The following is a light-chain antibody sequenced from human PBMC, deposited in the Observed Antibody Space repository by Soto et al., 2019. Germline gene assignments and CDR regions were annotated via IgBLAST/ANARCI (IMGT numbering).Light chain of an antibody. CDR2: DAS. CDR3: QQFNSTLGLT. CDR1: QGISSA. Sequence: AIQLTQSPSSLSASVGDRVTITCRASQGISSALAWYQQKPGKAPKLLIYDASSSESGVPSRFSGSGSGTDFTLTISSLQPEDFATYYCQQFNSTLGLTFGGGTKVEIK. J-gene: IGKJ4*01. V-gene: IGKV1-13*02.